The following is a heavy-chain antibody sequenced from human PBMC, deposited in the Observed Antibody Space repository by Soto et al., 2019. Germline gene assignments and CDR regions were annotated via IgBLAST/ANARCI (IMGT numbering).Heavy chain of an antibody. Sequence: SVKVSCKASGGTFSSYAISWVRQAPGQGLEWMGGIIPIFGTANYAQKFQGRVTITADESTSTAYMELSSLRPEDTAVYYCARDPAYDILTGYYTRGYYGMDVWGQGTTVTVSS. CDR1: GGTFSSYA. CDR2: IIPIFGTA. CDR3: ARDPAYDILTGYYTRGYYGMDV. V-gene: IGHV1-69*13. J-gene: IGHJ6*02. D-gene: IGHD3-9*01.